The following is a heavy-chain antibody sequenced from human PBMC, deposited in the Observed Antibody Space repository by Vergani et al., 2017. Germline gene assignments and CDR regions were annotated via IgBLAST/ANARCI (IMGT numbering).Heavy chain of an antibody. J-gene: IGHJ5*02. D-gene: IGHD3-16*02. V-gene: IGHV7-4-1*01. CDR1: GYTFTSYA. CDR2: INTNTGNP. CDR3: ARGRLPLTFGGVIAHNWFDP. Sequence: QVQLVPSGSELKTPGASVKVSCKASGYTFTSYAMNWVRQAPGQGLEWMGWINTNTGNPTYAQGFTGRFVFSLDTSVSTAYLQICSLKAEDTAVYYCARGRLPLTFGGVIAHNWFDPWGQGTLVTVSS.